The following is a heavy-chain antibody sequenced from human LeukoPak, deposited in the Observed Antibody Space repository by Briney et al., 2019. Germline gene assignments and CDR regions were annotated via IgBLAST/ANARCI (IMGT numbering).Heavy chain of an antibody. CDR2: IYYSGST. J-gene: IGHJ6*03. D-gene: IGHD6-13*01. CDR3: ARADYSSTWSHDYYYMDV. Sequence: SETLSLTCTVSGGSISSYYWSWIRQPPGKGLEWIEYIYYSGSTNYNPSLKSRVTISVDTSKNQFSLKLSSVTAADTAVYYCARADYSSTWSHDYYYMDVWGKGTTVTVSS. CDR1: GGSISSYY. V-gene: IGHV4-59*01.